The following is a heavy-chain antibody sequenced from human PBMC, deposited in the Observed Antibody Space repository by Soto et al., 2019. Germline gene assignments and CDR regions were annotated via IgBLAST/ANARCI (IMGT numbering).Heavy chain of an antibody. J-gene: IGHJ6*03. CDR2: ISGSGGST. Sequence: GGSLRLSCATTGFTFGDYVMTWVRQAPGRGLEWVSSISGSGGSTYYADSVKGRFTISRDSSKNTLYLQMHTLLAEDTAVYYCAKDHLPERYTSGWYVGGGYMDVWGKGTTVTVSS. CDR3: AKDHLPERYTSGWYVGGGYMDV. D-gene: IGHD6-19*01. V-gene: IGHV3-23*01. CDR1: GFTFGDYV.